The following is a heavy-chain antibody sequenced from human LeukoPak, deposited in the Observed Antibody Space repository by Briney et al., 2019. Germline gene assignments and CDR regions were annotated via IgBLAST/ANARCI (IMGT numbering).Heavy chain of an antibody. Sequence: GGSLRLSCSASGFTFSSYAMHWVRQAPGKGLEYVSAISSNGGSTYYADSVKGRFTISRDNSKNTLYLQMSSLRAEDTAVYYCAIYFCYDTSGYSTYFDYWGQGTLVTVSS. CDR1: GFTFSSYA. V-gene: IGHV3-64D*06. CDR3: AIYFCYDTSGYSTYFDY. CDR2: ISSNGGST. D-gene: IGHD3-22*01. J-gene: IGHJ4*02.